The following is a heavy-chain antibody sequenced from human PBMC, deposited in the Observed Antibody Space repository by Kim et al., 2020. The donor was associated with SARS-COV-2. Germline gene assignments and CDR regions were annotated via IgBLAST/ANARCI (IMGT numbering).Heavy chain of an antibody. V-gene: IGHV4-39*01. Sequence: SETLSLTCTVSGGSLSRRPYYWGWIRQPPGKGLEWIGSVSHSGTTFSNPSLKSRVTISVDTSKNNFSLNLNSVTAADTAVYYCARQGYDVLSGYFERDFWGQGPLVTVSA. CDR2: VSHSGTT. CDR3: ARQGYDVLSGYFERDF. J-gene: IGHJ4*02. CDR1: GGSLSRRPYY. D-gene: IGHD3-9*01.